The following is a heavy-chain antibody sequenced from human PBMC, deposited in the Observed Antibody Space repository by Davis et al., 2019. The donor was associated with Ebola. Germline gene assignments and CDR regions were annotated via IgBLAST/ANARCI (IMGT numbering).Heavy chain of an antibody. J-gene: IGHJ5*02. CDR2: INPSGGST. V-gene: IGHV1-46*01. D-gene: IGHD1-7*01. CDR1: GYTFTSYY. CDR3: ARDEGTGTRGP. Sequence: ASVKVSCKASGYTFTSYYTHWVRQAPGQGLEWMGIINPSGGSTSYAQKFQGRATMTRDTSTSTVYMELRSLRSDDTAVYYCARDEGTGTRGPWGQGTLVTVSS.